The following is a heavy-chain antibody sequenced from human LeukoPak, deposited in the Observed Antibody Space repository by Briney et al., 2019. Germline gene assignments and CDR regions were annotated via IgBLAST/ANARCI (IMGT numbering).Heavy chain of an antibody. D-gene: IGHD1-26*01. V-gene: IGHV4-39*01. J-gene: IGHJ4*02. CDR3: AMTEKVGAFDY. CDR2: IYYSGST. CDR1: GGSISRSSYY. Sequence: SETLSLTCTVSGGSISRSSYYWGWIRQPPGKGLEWIGTIYYSGSTYYNPSLKSRVTISVDTSKNQFSLKLSSVTAADTAVYYCAMTEKVGAFDYWGQGALVTVSS.